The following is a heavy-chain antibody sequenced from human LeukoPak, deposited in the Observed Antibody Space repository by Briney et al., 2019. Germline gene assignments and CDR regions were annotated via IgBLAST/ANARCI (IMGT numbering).Heavy chain of an antibody. CDR1: GFTFSSYW. V-gene: IGHV3-53*01. CDR3: TRDSTA. J-gene: IGHJ4*02. CDR2: IYSGGST. D-gene: IGHD5-18*01. Sequence: GGSLRFSCAASGFTFSSYWMSWVRQAPGKGLEWVSVIYSGGSTFYADSVKGRFTVSRDNSKNTLYLQMDSLRAEDTAVYYCTRDSTAWGQGTLVTVSS.